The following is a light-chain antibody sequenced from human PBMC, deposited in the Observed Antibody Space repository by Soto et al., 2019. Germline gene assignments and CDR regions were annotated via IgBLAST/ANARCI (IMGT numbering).Light chain of an antibody. CDR1: QSISSY. J-gene: IGKJ1*01. V-gene: IGKV1-39*01. CDR2: AAS. CDR3: QQSYSTPPT. Sequence: QMNQSPSSLSASVGDRVTITGRASQSISSYLNWYQQKPGKAPKLLIYAASSLQSGVPSRFSGSGSGTDFTLTISSPQPEDFATYYCQQSYSTPPTFGQGTKVDIK.